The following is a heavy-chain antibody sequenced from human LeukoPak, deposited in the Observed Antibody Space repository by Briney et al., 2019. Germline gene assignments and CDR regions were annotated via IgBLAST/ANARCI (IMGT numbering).Heavy chain of an antibody. V-gene: IGHV1-69*01. CDR3: ARVVTPRYCSSTSCYWKGWFDP. CDR1: GYSFTSYW. J-gene: IGHJ5*02. CDR2: IIASFGTA. Sequence: KISCKGSGYSFTSYWIGWVRQMPGKGLEWMGIIASFGTANYAQKFQGRVTISADESTSTAYMELSSLRSEDTAVYYCARVVTPRYCSSTSCYWKGWFDPWGRGTLVTVSS. D-gene: IGHD2-2*01.